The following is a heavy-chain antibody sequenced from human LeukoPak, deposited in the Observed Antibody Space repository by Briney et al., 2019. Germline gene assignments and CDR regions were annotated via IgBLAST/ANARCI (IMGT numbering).Heavy chain of an antibody. J-gene: IGHJ3*02. V-gene: IGHV4-4*07. D-gene: IGHD3-10*01. CDR1: GGSISSYY. Sequence: SETLSLTCTVSGGSISSYYWSWIRQPAGKGLEWIGRIYTSGSTNYNPPLKSRVTMSVDTSKNQFSLKLSSVTAADTAVYYCARGGYYYGSGSYMSPGAFDIWGQGTMVTVSS. CDR2: IYTSGST. CDR3: ARGGYYYGSGSYMSPGAFDI.